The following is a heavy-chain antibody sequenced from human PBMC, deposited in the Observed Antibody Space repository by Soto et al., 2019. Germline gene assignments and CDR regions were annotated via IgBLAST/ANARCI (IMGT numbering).Heavy chain of an antibody. CDR3: AKTAGYDYVWGSSGLDP. CDR1: GFTVSTYG. CDR2: ISRDGGTK. D-gene: IGHD3-16*01. J-gene: IGHJ5*02. V-gene: IGHV3-30*18. Sequence: QVQLVESGGGVVQPGRSLRLSCAVSGFTVSTYGMHWVRQAPGKGLEWVAVISRDGGTKYYADSVKGRFTISRDDSKNTLYLQMNSLRPEDTAVYHCAKTAGYDYVWGSSGLDPWGQGTLVTVSS.